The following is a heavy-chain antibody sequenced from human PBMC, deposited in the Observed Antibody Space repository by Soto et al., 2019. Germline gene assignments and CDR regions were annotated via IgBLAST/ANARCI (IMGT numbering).Heavy chain of an antibody. CDR2: TYQSGSA. J-gene: IGHJ6*02. CDR1: GGSISSGGYS. V-gene: IGHV4-30-2*06. CDR3: ARDYYGMDV. Sequence: SSETLSLTCTVSGGSISSGGYSWTWIRQSPGKGLEWIGYTYQSGSAYYNPSLKSRVTISVDRSKNQFSLNLTSVTAADTAVYYCARDYYGMDVWGQGTTVTVSS.